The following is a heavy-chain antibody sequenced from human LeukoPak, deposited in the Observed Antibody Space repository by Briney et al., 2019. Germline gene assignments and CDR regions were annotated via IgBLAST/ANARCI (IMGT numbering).Heavy chain of an antibody. J-gene: IGHJ4*02. V-gene: IGHV4-39*01. CDR1: GGSISSSSYF. D-gene: IGHD3-10*01. CDR2: IYYSGST. Sequence: SETLSLTCTVSGGSISSSSYFWGWIRQPPGKGLEWIGSIYYSGSTYYNPSLKSRVTISVDTSKNQFSLKLSSVTAADTAVYYCARQPGSGSYYMYYFDYWGQGTLVTVSS. CDR3: ARQPGSGSYYMYYFDY.